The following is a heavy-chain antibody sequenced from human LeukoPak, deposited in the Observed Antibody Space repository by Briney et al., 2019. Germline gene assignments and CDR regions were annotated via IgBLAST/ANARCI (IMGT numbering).Heavy chain of an antibody. Sequence: PGGSLRLSCSASGLTFSSYAMGWVRQAPGKGLEYVSAISYNGGSTYYVDSVKGRFTISRDNSKNTLYLQVSSLRAEDTAVYYCVNNWNCDYWGQGTLVIVSS. CDR1: GLTFSSYA. V-gene: IGHV3-64D*06. D-gene: IGHD1-1*01. J-gene: IGHJ4*02. CDR2: ISYNGGST. CDR3: VNNWNCDY.